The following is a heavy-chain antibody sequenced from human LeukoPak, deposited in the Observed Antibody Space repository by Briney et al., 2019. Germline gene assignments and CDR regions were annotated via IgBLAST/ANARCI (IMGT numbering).Heavy chain of an antibody. D-gene: IGHD3-22*01. CDR1: GGSISSSSYY. Sequence: KPSETLSLTCTVSGGSISSSSYYWGWIRQPPGKGLEWIGSIYYSGSTYYNPSIKSRVTITVDTSKNQFSLKLSSVTAADTAVYYCARATDYRVIYYWGQGTLVTVSS. J-gene: IGHJ4*02. CDR2: IYYSGST. CDR3: ARATDYRVIYY. V-gene: IGHV4-39*07.